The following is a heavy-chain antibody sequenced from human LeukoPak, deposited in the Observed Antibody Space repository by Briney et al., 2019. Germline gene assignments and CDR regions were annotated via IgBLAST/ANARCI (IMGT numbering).Heavy chain of an antibody. V-gene: IGHV3-33*06. D-gene: IGHD3-22*01. J-gene: IGHJ4*02. CDR3: AKGTRHGLDSSGYYFDY. CDR2: IWYDGSNK. Sequence: GGSLRLSCAASGFTFSSYGTHWVRQAPGKGLEWVAVIWYDGSNKYYADSVKGRFTISRDNSKNTLYLQMNSLRAEDTAVYYCAKGTRHGLDSSGYYFDYWGQGTLVTVSS. CDR1: GFTFSSYG.